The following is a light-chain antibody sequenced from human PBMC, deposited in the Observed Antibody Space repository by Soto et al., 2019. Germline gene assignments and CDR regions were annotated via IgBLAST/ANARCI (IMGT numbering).Light chain of an antibody. CDR3: QQRGNLPLT. Sequence: EIVLTQSPGTLSLSPGERAILSCRASQSINNYLAWYQQKPGQAPRLLIFDTFNRTTGIPSRFCGSGSRTDFTLNISILEPEDYAVYYCQQRGNLPLTFGGGTKVEIK. J-gene: IGKJ4*01. V-gene: IGKV3-11*01. CDR1: QSINNY. CDR2: DTF.